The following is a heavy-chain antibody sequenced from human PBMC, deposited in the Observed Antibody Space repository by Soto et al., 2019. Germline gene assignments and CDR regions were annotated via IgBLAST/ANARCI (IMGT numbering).Heavy chain of an antibody. J-gene: IGHJ1*01. CDR3: AKDPNYYDSSGFRFQH. V-gene: IGHV3-23*01. CDR1: GFTFSSYA. Sequence: GGSLRLSCAASGFTFSSYAMSWVRQAPGKGLEWVSAISGSGGSTYYADSVKGRFTISRDNSKNTLYLQMNSLRAEDTAVYYCAKDPNYYDSSGFRFQHWGQGTLVTVSS. D-gene: IGHD3-22*01. CDR2: ISGSGGST.